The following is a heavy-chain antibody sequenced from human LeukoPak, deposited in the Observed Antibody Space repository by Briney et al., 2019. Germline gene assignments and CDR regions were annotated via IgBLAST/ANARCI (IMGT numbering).Heavy chain of an antibody. V-gene: IGHV3-48*03. Sequence: GGSLRLSCAASGFTFSSYEMNWVRQAPGKGLEWVSYISSSGSTIYYADSVKGRFTISRDNAKNSLYLQMNSLRAEDTAVYYCARELRYFDRPDYWGQGTLVTVSS. CDR2: ISSSGSTI. D-gene: IGHD3-9*01. CDR1: GFTFSSYE. J-gene: IGHJ4*02. CDR3: ARELRYFDRPDY.